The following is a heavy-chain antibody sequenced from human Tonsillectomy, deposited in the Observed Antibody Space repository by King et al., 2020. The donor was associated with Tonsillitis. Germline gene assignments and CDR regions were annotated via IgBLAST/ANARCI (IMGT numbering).Heavy chain of an antibody. CDR1: GFTFRRYR. D-gene: IGHD4-23*01. J-gene: IGHJ4*02. V-gene: IGHV3-21*01. CDR2: ISHSIRYI. Sequence: VQLVESGGGLVKPGGSLRLSCRASGFTFRRYRMNWVRQAPGKGLEWVLSISHSIRYIYYAASLKGRFTISRDNAKNSLHLQMNSLRAEDTAVYYCARDSGGNSGFDYWGQGTLVTVSS. CDR3: ARDSGGNSGFDY.